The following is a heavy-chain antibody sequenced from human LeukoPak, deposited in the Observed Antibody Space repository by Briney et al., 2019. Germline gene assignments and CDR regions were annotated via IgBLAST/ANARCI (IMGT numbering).Heavy chain of an antibody. Sequence: EASVKVSCKASGYTFTSNYIHWVRQAPGQRLEWMGRINPNSGGTNYAQKFQGRVTMTRDTSISTAYMELSRLRSDDTAVYYCASISGYSSGWYDYWGQGTLVTVSS. CDR1: GYTFTSNY. CDR2: INPNSGGT. V-gene: IGHV1-2*06. D-gene: IGHD6-19*01. CDR3: ASISGYSSGWYDY. J-gene: IGHJ4*02.